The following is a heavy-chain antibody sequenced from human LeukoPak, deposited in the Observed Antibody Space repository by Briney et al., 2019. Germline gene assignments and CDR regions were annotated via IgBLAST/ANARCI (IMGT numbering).Heavy chain of an antibody. CDR2: IIPILGIA. J-gene: IGHJ5*02. CDR1: GGTFSSYA. CDR3: ARDLEGWFDP. D-gene: IGHD1-1*01. V-gene: IGHV1-69*04. Sequence: SVKVSCKASGGTFSSYAISWVRQAPGQGLEWMGRIIPILGIANYAQKFQGRVTITADKSTSTAYMELSSLRSEDTAVYYCARDLEGWFDPWGQGTLVTVPS.